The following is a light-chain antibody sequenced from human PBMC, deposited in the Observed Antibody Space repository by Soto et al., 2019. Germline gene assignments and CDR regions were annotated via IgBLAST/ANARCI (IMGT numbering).Light chain of an antibody. J-gene: IGKJ4*01. Sequence: ESVLTQSPGTLSLSPGERATLSCRGSQNIKSNYLAWYRQNPGQAPRLLIYGASNRAAGVPDRFSGSGSGTDFTLTITRLEPEDFAVYYCQQYGSSPLAFGGGTKVDIK. CDR2: GAS. V-gene: IGKV3-20*01. CDR3: QQYGSSPLA. CDR1: QNIKSNY.